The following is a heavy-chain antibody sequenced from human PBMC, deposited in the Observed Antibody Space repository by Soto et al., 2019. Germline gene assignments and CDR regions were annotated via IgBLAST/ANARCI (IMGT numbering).Heavy chain of an antibody. Sequence: GGSLRLSCAASGFTFSSYWMTWVRQAPGKGLEWVANIKQDGSEKFYVDSVKGRFTISRDNAKNSLYMQMNSLRAEDTAVYYCARGQLLWFGEPRFDYWGQGTLVTVSS. D-gene: IGHD3-10*01. CDR1: GFTFSSYW. CDR3: ARGQLLWFGEPRFDY. V-gene: IGHV3-7*01. J-gene: IGHJ4*02. CDR2: IKQDGSEK.